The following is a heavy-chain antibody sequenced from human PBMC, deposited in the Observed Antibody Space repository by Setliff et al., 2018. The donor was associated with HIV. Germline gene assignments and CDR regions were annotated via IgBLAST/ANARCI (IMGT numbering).Heavy chain of an antibody. V-gene: IGHV4-59*11. J-gene: IGHJ4*02. CDR3: AKSSPSIGYITDC. CDR1: GASMTSHY. D-gene: IGHD5-12*01. Sequence: PSETLSLTCSVAGASMTSHYLTWIRQPRGMGLEWIGNIYGSGTTKYNPSLRSRVTISVDTSKNHLFLKLTSVTTADTAVYFCAKSSPSIGYITDCWGQGAPVTVSS. CDR2: IYGSGTT.